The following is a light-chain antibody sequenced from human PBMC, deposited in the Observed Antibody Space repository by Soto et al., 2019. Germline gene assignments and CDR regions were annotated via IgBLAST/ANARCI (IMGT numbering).Light chain of an antibody. J-gene: IGLJ1*01. V-gene: IGLV2-14*01. Sequence: QSALTQPASVSGSPGQSITISCTGTSSDVGGYKFVSWYQQHPGKVPKLMIYEVSNRPSGVSNRFSGSKSGNTASLTISGLQAEDEADYYSSSYTTSSTLEVFGPGTKLTVL. CDR3: SSYTTSSTLEV. CDR2: EVS. CDR1: SSDVGGYKF.